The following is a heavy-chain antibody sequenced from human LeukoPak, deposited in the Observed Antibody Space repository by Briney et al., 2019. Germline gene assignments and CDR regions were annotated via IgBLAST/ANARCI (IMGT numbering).Heavy chain of an antibody. CDR2: IYYTGST. V-gene: IGHV4-59*01. D-gene: IGHD4-17*01. CDR3: ARHGPDYADDAFEI. CDR1: GGSISSYY. Sequence: SETLSLTCTVSGGSISSYYWSWIRQPPGKGLEWIGYIYYTGSTNYNPSLKSQVTLSIDTSKNQFSLKLSSGTAADTAVYFCARHGPDYADDAFEIWGQGTMVTVSS. J-gene: IGHJ3*02.